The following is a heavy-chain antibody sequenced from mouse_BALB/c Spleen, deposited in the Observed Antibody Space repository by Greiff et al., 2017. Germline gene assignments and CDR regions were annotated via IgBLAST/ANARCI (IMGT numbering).Heavy chain of an antibody. CDR3: ARDRGYGNSWFAY. V-gene: IGHV2-9*02. CDR1: GFSLTSYG. Sequence: VKLMESGPGLVAPSQSLSITCTVSGFSLTSYGVHWVRQPPGKGLEWLGVIWAGGSTNYNSALMSRLSISKDNSKSQVFLKMNSLQTDDTAMYYCARDRGYGNSWFAYWGQGTLVTVSA. J-gene: IGHJ3*01. D-gene: IGHD2-1*01. CDR2: IWAGGST.